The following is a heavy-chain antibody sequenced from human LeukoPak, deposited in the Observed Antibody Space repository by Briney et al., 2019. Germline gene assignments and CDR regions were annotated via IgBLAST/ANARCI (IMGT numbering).Heavy chain of an antibody. CDR2: INHSGST. V-gene: IGHV4-34*01. CDR3: ATYSNYDFDY. Sequence: SETLSLTCAVYGGSFSGYYWSWIRQPPGKGLEWIGEINHSGSTNYNPSLKSRVTISVDTSKNQFSLKLSSVTAADTAVYYCATYSNYDFDYWAQGTLVTVSS. CDR1: GGSFSGYY. D-gene: IGHD4-11*01. J-gene: IGHJ4*02.